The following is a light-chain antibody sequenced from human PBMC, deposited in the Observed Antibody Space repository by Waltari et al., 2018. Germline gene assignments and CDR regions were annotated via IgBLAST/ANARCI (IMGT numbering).Light chain of an antibody. CDR2: EVS. Sequence: QSALTQPPSASGSPGQSVAISCPGTSSDVGGYNYVSWYQQHPGKAPKLIIYEVSKRPSGVPDRFSGSKSGNTASLTVSGLQADDEADFYCSSYAGSNDPVVFGGGTKLTVL. CDR3: SSYAGSNDPVV. V-gene: IGLV2-8*01. CDR1: SSDVGGYNY. J-gene: IGLJ2*01.